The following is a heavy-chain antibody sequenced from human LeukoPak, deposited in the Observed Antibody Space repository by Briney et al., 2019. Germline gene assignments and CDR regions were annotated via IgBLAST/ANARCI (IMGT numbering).Heavy chain of an antibody. CDR1: GFTFDSNS. CDR3: LTRSLVAVTGNYYMDV. Sequence: GGSLRLSCAASGFTFDSNSMSWVRQAPGKGLEWVANIKQDGSEKYYVDSVKGRFTISRDNAKNSLYLQMNSLRAEDTAVYYCLTRSLVAVTGNYYMDVWGKGTTVTVSS. D-gene: IGHD6-19*01. J-gene: IGHJ6*03. CDR2: IKQDGSEK. V-gene: IGHV3-7*03.